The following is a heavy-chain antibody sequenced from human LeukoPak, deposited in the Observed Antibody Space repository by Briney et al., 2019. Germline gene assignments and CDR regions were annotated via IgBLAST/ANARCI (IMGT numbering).Heavy chain of an antibody. J-gene: IGHJ4*02. CDR2: INHSGST. CDR3: ARWSGNFSVLDY. CDR1: GGSFSGYY. V-gene: IGHV4-34*01. D-gene: IGHD4-23*01. Sequence: SETLSLTCAVYGGSFSGYYWSWIRQPPGKGLEWIGEINHSGSTNYNPSLKSRVTISVDTSKNQFSLKLSSVTAADTAVYYCARWSGNFSVLDYWGQGTLVTVSS.